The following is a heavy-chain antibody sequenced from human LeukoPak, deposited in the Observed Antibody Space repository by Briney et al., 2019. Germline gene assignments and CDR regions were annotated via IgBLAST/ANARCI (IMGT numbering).Heavy chain of an antibody. CDR3: ARRDSASNWFDP. D-gene: IGHD2-21*01. V-gene: IGHV4-34*01. CDR2: INHSGST. J-gene: IGHJ5*02. CDR1: GGSFSGYY. Sequence: SETLSLTCAVYGGSFSGYYWSWIRQPPGKGLEWIGEINHSGSTNYNPSLKSRVTISVDTSKNQFSLKLSSVTAADTAVYYCARRDSASNWFDPSGQGTLVTASS.